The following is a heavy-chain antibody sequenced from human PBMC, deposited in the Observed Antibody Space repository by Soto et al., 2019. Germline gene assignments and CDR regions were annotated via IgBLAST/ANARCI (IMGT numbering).Heavy chain of an antibody. V-gene: IGHV4-30-4*01. J-gene: IGHJ4*02. CDR1: GGSISSAAYC. Sequence: QVQLQESGPRLVSPSQTLSLTCTVSGGSISSAAYCWSWIRQSPDKGLEWIGHIYDGGTTYSSPSLKGRVTISADKSKTQFSLKLNSVSAADTAVYYCARGPSGDKVDYWGQGIQVTVSS. D-gene: IGHD7-27*01. CDR3: ARGPSGDKVDY. CDR2: IYDGGTT.